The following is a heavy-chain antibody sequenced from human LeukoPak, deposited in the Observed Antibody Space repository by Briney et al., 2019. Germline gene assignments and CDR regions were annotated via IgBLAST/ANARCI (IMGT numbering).Heavy chain of an antibody. CDR2: MNPSSGGA. D-gene: IGHD2-15*01. J-gene: IGHJ4*02. Sequence: ASVKVSCKPSGYSFASYDINWVRQATGQGLEWVGWMNPSSGGAVYAQKFQGRVTLTRDTSISTAYMELSSLRSEDTAVYYCATGGYCSGGSCPLDYWGQGTLVTVSS. CDR1: GYSFASYD. CDR3: ATGGYCSGGSCPLDY. V-gene: IGHV1-8*01.